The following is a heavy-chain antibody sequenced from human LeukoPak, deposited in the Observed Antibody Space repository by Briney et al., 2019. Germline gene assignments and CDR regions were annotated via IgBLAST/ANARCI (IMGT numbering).Heavy chain of an antibody. CDR1: GYSFTSYR. D-gene: IGHD1-1*01. V-gene: IGHV5-51*01. J-gene: IGHJ4*02. CDR2: IYPGDSDT. Sequence: GESLKISCKGSGYSFTSYRIGWARQMPGKGLECMGIIYPGDSDTRYSPSFQGQVTISADRSISTAYLQWSSLKASDTAMYYCARHETGPYFDYWGQGTLVTVSS. CDR3: ARHETGPYFDY.